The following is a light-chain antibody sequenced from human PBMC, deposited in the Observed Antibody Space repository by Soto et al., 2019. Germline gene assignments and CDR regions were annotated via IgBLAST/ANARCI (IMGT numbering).Light chain of an antibody. CDR2: KAS. CDR1: QSISSW. J-gene: IGKJ1*01. Sequence: DIQMTQSPSTLSASVGDRVIITCRASQSISSWLAWYQQKPGTAPKLLIYKASTLQSGVPSRFSGSGSGTKFTLTISSLQPDDSATYYCQQYSDNWTFGQGTKVDIK. V-gene: IGKV1-5*03. CDR3: QQYSDNWT.